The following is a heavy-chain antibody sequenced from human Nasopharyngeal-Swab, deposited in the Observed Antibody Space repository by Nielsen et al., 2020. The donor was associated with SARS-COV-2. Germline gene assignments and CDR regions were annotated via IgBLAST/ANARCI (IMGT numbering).Heavy chain of an antibody. CDR1: GFTFRSYD. CDR3: ARARYWLAASGPFFDY. CDR2: IGNAGDT. V-gene: IGHV3-13*01. D-gene: IGHD6-13*01. J-gene: IGHJ4*02. Sequence: LSLTCAASGFTFRSYDMHWVRHGTGKGLEWVSAIGNAGDTYYPGSVKGRFTISRENAKNSLYLQMNSLRAEDTAVYYCARARYWLAASGPFFDYWGQGTLVTVSS.